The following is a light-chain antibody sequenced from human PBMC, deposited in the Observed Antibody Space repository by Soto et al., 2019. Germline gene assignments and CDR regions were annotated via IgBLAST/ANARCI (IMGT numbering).Light chain of an antibody. Sequence: QPASVSGSPGQSITISCTGTSSDVGPYNYVSWYQHHPGKAPKLLIYEVTKRPSGVSNRFSGSKSGNTASLTISGLQAEDEADYYCSSYTTSSTLVFGGGTKVTVL. CDR3: SSYTTSSTLV. CDR2: EVT. J-gene: IGLJ3*02. CDR1: SSDVGPYNY. V-gene: IGLV2-14*01.